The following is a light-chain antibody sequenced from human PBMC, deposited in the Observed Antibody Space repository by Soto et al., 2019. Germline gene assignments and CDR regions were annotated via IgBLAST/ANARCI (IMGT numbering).Light chain of an antibody. J-gene: IGLJ1*01. V-gene: IGLV2-14*01. Sequence: QSVLTQPASVSGSPGQSITISCTGTSSDVGGYNFVSWYQQHPGKTPKLMIYEFTNRPSGVSDRFSGSRSGNTASLTISRLQAEDEAEYYCLSFTSSRILVFGTGTKVTVL. CDR1: SSDVGGYNF. CDR3: LSFTSSRILV. CDR2: EFT.